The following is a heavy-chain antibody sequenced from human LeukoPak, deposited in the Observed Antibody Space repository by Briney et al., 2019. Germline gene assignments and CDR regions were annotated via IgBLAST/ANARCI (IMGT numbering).Heavy chain of an antibody. D-gene: IGHD6-6*01. CDR1: GGSISSSNW. CDR3: ARGYTSSSEPFDY. CDR2: IYHSGST. V-gene: IGHV4-4*02. Sequence: SGTLSLTCAVSGGSISSSNWWSWVRQPPGKGLEWIGEIYHSGSTNYNPSLKSRVTISVDKSKNQFSLKLASVTAADTAVYYCARGYTSSSEPFDYWGQGTLVTVSS. J-gene: IGHJ4*02.